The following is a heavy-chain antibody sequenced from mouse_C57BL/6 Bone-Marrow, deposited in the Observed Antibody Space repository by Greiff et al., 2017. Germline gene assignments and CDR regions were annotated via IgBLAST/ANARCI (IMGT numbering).Heavy chain of an antibody. V-gene: IGHV1-82*01. J-gene: IGHJ4*01. CDR2: IYPGDGDT. CDR1: GYAFSSSW. D-gene: IGHD1-1*01. CDR3: ARWVFITALVSTPYAMDY. Sequence: QVQLQQSGPELVKPGASVKISCKASGYAFSSSWMNWVKQRPGKGLEWIGRIYPGDGDTNYNGKFKGKGTLHADNSSSPAYMQLSSLTSEDSAVYFCARWVFITALVSTPYAMDYWGQGTSVTVSS.